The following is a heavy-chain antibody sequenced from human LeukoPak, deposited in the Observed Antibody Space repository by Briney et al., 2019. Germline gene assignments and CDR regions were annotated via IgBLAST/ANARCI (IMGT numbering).Heavy chain of an antibody. V-gene: IGHV3-30*02. D-gene: IGHD3-3*01. CDR2: IRYDGSNK. Sequence: GGSLRLSCAASGFTFSSYGMHWVRQAPGKGLEWVAFIRYDGSNKYYADSVKGRFTISRDNSKNTLFLQMNSLRAEDTAVYYCARDQFARFLEWLPFDYWGQGTLVTVSS. CDR1: GFTFSSYG. J-gene: IGHJ4*02. CDR3: ARDQFARFLEWLPFDY.